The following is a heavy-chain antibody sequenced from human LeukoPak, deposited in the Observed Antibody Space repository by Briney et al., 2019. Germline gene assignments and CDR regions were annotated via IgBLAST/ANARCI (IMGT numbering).Heavy chain of an antibody. Sequence: SETLSLTCAVYGGSFSGYYWSWVRQPPGKGLEWVGEINHRGSTNYDPSLKSGVTISVDTSKNQFSLKLSSVTAADTAVYYCARGALRYNWNYGLRDYYYYMDVWGKGTTVTVSS. D-gene: IGHD1-7*01. CDR2: INHRGST. CDR1: GGSFSGYY. J-gene: IGHJ6*03. CDR3: ARGALRYNWNYGLRDYYYYMDV. V-gene: IGHV4-34*01.